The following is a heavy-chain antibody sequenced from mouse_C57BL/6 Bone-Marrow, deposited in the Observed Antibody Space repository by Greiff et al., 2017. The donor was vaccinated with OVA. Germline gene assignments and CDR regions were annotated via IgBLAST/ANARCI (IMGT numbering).Heavy chain of an antibody. V-gene: IGHV1-64*01. D-gene: IGHD1-1*01. J-gene: IGHJ2*01. CDR1: GYTFTSYW. CDR3: ARGNYCDSLHYFYY. CDR2: IHPNSGST. Sequence: VQLQQPGAELVKPGASVKLSCKASGYTFTSYWMHWVKQRPGQGLEWIGMIHPNSGSTNYNEKFKSKATLTVDKSSSTAYMQLSSLTSEDSAVYYCARGNYCDSLHYFYYWGQGTTLTVS.